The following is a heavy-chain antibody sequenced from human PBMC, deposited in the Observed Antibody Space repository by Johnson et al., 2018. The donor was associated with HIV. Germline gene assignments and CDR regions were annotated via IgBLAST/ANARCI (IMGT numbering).Heavy chain of an antibody. D-gene: IGHD1-1*01. J-gene: IGHJ3*02. CDR1: GFTFSSYG. V-gene: IGHV3-33*06. CDR2: IWSDGSNK. CDR3: AKDLMYNWNDVGAFDI. Sequence: QVQLVESGGGVVQPGRSLRLSCAASGFTFSSYGMHWVRQAPGKGLEWVAVIWSDGSNKYYADSVKGRFTISRDNSKNTLYLQMNSLRAEDTAVYYCAKDLMYNWNDVGAFDIWGQGTMVTVSS.